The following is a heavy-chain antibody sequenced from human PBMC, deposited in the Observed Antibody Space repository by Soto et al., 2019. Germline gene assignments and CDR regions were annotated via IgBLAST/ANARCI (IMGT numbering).Heavy chain of an antibody. CDR2: IGKSGSDI. CDR3: AREIGNRLPYGPVAY. CDR1: GFTFSGYY. D-gene: IGHD3-10*01. Sequence: PGGSLRLSCAASGFTFSGYYMTWIRQAPGKGLEWVSFIGKSGSDIHYADSVEGRFTISRDNAKNSLYLQMNSLRAEDTAVYYCAREIGNRLPYGPVAYWGQGTLVTVSS. V-gene: IGHV3-11*01. J-gene: IGHJ4*02.